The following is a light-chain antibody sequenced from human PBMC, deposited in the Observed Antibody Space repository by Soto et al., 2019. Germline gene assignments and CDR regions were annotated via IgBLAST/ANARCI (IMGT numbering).Light chain of an antibody. CDR3: AAWDDSLNGVV. J-gene: IGLJ2*01. CDR1: NSNIGANT. V-gene: IGLV1-44*01. Sequence: QSVLTQPPSASGTPGQRVTISCSGSNSNIGANTVNWYQHLPGTARKLLIYSNSQRPAVVPDRFSGSKSGTSASLAISGLKSEDEADYYCAAWDDSLNGVVFGGGTKLTVL. CDR2: SNS.